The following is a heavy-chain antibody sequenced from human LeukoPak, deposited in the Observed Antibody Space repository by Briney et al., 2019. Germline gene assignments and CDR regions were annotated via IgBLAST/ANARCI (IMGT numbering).Heavy chain of an antibody. CDR2: IYYSGST. CDR1: GGSISSSSYY. D-gene: IGHD4-17*01. Sequence: SETLSLTCTVSGGSISSSSYYWGWIRQPPGKGLEWIGSIYYSGSTYYNPSLKSRVTISVDTSKNQFSLKLSSVTAADTAVYYCAIVRLATVTTGFDPWGQGTLVTVSS. V-gene: IGHV4-39*01. J-gene: IGHJ5*02. CDR3: AIVRLATVTTGFDP.